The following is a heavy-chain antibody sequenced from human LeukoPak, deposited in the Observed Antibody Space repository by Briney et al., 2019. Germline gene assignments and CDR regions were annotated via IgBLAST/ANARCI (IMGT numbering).Heavy chain of an antibody. V-gene: IGHV3-74*01. CDR1: GFTFSSYA. D-gene: IGHD3-9*01. J-gene: IGHJ6*02. CDR3: TRDLMDYDVSTGLHHYYMDV. Sequence: GGSLRLSCAASGFTFSSYAMNWVRQAPGKGLVWVSRINGDGRNINYADSVRGRFTISRDNAKNTLYLQMNTLRVEDTAVYYCTRDLMDYDVSTGLHHYYMDVWGQGTTVTVSS. CDR2: INGDGRNI.